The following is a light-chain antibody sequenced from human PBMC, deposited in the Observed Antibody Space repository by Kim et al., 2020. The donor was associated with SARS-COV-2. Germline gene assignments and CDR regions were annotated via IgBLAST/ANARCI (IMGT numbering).Light chain of an antibody. J-gene: IGLJ2*01. CDR2: QDT. CDR1: ELGDKY. V-gene: IGLV3-1*01. Sequence: VSPGQTASISCSGDELGDKYVFWYQQKPGQSPVLVIYQDTKRPSGIPERFSASNSGNTATLTISGTQATDEADYYCQAWDSGTAVVFGEGTKVTVL. CDR3: QAWDSGTAVV.